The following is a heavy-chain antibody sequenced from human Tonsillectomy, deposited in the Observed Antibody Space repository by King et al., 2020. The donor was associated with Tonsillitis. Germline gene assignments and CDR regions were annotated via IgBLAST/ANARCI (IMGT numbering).Heavy chain of an antibody. CDR3: ARGHSGSYQRTDALDI. Sequence: VQLVESGGGLVKPGGSLRLSCAASGFTFITYSMNWVRQAPGKGLEWVSSIVTTSYYTYYADSLKGRFTTSRDNAENSLYLQMNSLRAEDTAVYYCARGHSGSYQRTDALDIWGQGTMVTVSS. V-gene: IGHV3-21*01. CDR2: IVTTSYYT. J-gene: IGHJ3*02. CDR1: GFTFITYS. D-gene: IGHD1-26*01.